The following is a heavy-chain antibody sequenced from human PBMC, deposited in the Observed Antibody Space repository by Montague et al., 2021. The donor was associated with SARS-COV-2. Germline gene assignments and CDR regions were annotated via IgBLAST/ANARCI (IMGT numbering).Heavy chain of an antibody. CDR1: RGSFSNYY. V-gene: IGHV4-34*01. J-gene: IGHJ3*02. D-gene: IGHD3-9*01. CDR2: INQGGAP. Sequence: SETLSLTCAVSRGSFSNYYWTWIRQSPGKGLEWIGEINQGGAPNYTPSLKSRVTISLDTSKKRISLKLNSVTVADTAVFFCARGRPVQGSFRHFDSISSGALDIWAQGSLVIVS. CDR3: ARGRPVQGSFRHFDSISSGALDI.